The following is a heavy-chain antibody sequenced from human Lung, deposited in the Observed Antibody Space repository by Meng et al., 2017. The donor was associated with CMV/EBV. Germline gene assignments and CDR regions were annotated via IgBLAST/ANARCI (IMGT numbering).Heavy chain of an antibody. J-gene: IGHJ4*02. CDR1: GFTFRTTW. D-gene: IGHD1-1*01. CDR3: TTGFGTAEAF. V-gene: IGHV3-15*01. Sequence: ESXKISCAASGFTFRTTWMSWVHQAPGKGLDRVGRIKSRNDGGTADHGTPVKGRFTISRDDSKDTLYLQMNSLKVEDTAIYYCTTGFGTAEAFWGQGTLVTVSS. CDR2: IKSRNDGGTA.